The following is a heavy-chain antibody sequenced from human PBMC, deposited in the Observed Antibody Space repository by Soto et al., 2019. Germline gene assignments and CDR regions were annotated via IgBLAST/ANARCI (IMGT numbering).Heavy chain of an antibody. V-gene: IGHV1-46*01. CDR3: ARDAPIGYCSGGSCPALDGMDV. CDR1: GYTFTSYY. J-gene: IGHJ6*02. CDR2: INPSGGST. D-gene: IGHD2-15*01. Sequence: LKVSCKASGYTFTSYYMHWVRQAPGQGLEWMGIINPSGGSTSYAQKFQGRVTMTRDTSTSTVYMELSSLRSEDTAVYYCARDAPIGYCSGGSCPALDGMDVWGQGTTVTVSS.